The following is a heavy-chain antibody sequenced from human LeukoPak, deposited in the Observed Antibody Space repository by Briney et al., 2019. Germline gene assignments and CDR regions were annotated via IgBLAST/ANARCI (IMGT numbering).Heavy chain of an antibody. D-gene: IGHD3-22*01. CDR2: ISSSSSYI. V-gene: IGHV3-21*01. J-gene: IGHJ3*02. CDR1: GFTFSSYS. CDR3: ARGSAVVIRAFDI. Sequence: GGSLRLSCAASGFTFSSYSMNWVRQAPGKGLEWVSSISSSSSYIYYADSVKGRFTISRDNAKNSLYLQMNSLRAEDTAVYYCARGSAVVIRAFDIWGRGTMVTVSS.